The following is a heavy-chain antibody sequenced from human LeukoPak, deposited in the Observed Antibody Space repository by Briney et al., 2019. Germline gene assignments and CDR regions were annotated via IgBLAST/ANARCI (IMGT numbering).Heavy chain of an antibody. CDR1: GFTVSSNY. CDR3: AKSGRSITMIVVVKRQYYFDY. Sequence: GGSLRLSCAASGFTVSSNYMSWVRQAPGKGLEWVSVIYSGGSTYYADSVKGRFTISRDNSKNTLYLQMNSLRAEDTAVYYCAKSGRSITMIVVVKRQYYFDYWGQGTLVTVSS. J-gene: IGHJ4*02. V-gene: IGHV3-53*01. D-gene: IGHD3-22*01. CDR2: IYSGGST.